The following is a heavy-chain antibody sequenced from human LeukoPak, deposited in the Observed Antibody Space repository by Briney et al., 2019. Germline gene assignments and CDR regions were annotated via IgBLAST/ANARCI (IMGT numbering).Heavy chain of an antibody. CDR2: ISSSGSTI. Sequence: PGGPLRLSCAASGFTFSDYYMSWIRQAPGKGLEWVSYISSSGSTIYYADSVKGRFTISRDNAKNSLYLQMNSLRAEDTAVYYCARDQVLYSNYDGYYGMDVWGQGTTVTVSS. J-gene: IGHJ6*02. D-gene: IGHD4-11*01. CDR3: ARDQVLYSNYDGYYGMDV. CDR1: GFTFSDYY. V-gene: IGHV3-11*01.